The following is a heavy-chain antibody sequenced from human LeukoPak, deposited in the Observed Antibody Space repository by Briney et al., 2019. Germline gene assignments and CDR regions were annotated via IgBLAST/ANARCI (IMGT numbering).Heavy chain of an antibody. Sequence: GGSLRLSCAASGFTFSTHAMHWVRQAPGKGLEYVSAISSSGGSTYYAKSVKDRFTISRDNSKNTLYLQMGSLRAEDMAVYYCARDRGYRYDYWGQGTLVTVSS. J-gene: IGHJ4*02. D-gene: IGHD5-18*01. CDR2: ISSSGGST. V-gene: IGHV3-64*01. CDR1: GFTFSTHA. CDR3: ARDRGYRYDY.